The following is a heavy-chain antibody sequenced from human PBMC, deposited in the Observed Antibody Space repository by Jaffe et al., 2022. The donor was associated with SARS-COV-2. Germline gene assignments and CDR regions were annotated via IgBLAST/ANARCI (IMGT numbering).Heavy chain of an antibody. CDR1: GFTVSSNY. J-gene: IGHJ6*03. CDR3: ATEDRENYYDSSGYGWLRYYYYYMDV. CDR2: IYSGGST. Sequence: EVQLVETGGGLIQPGGSLRLSCAASGFTVSSNYMSWVRQAPGKGLEWVSVIYSGGSTYYADSVKGRFTISRDNSKNTLYLQMNSLRAEDTAVYYCATEDRENYYDSSGYGWLRYYYYYMDVWGKGTTVTVSS. D-gene: IGHD3-22*01. V-gene: IGHV3-53*02.